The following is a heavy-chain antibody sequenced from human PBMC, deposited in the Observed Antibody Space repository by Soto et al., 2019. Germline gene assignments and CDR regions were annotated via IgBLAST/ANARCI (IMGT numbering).Heavy chain of an antibody. CDR3: ARDISERFPSPYDFWSGYYTRNYYYYGMDV. V-gene: IGHV3-30-3*01. CDR1: GFTFSSYA. J-gene: IGHJ6*02. D-gene: IGHD3-3*01. Sequence: HPGGSLRLSCAASGFTFSSYAMHWVRQAPGKGLEWVAVISYDGSNKYYADSVKGRFTISRDNSKNTLYLQMNSLRAEDTAVYYCARDISERFPSPYDFWSGYYTRNYYYYGMDVWGQGTTVTVSS. CDR2: ISYDGSNK.